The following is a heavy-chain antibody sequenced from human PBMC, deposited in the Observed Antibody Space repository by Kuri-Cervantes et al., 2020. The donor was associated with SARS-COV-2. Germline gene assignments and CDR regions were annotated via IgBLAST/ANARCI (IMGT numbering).Heavy chain of an antibody. Sequence: GESLKISCAASGFTVSSNEMSWVRQAPGKGLEWVSSISGGSTYYADSRKGRFTISRDNSKNTLHLQMNSLRAEDTAVYYCARLAVVVVPAAMRAYAFDIWGQGTMVTVSS. J-gene: IGHJ3*02. V-gene: IGHV3-38-3*01. CDR2: ISGGST. CDR3: ARLAVVVVPAAMRAYAFDI. CDR1: GFTVSSNE. D-gene: IGHD2-2*01.